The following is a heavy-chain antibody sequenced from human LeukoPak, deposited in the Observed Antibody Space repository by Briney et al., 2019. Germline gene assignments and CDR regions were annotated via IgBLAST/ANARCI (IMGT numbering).Heavy chain of an antibody. D-gene: IGHD1-26*01. V-gene: IGHV3-23*01. CDR2: ISGSGGRT. J-gene: IGHJ4*02. Sequence: PGGSLRLSCAASGFTFSSYAMSWVRQAPGKGLEWVSAISGSGGRTYYADSVKGRFTISRDNSKNTLYLHMNSLRAEDTAVYYCSKGELFDYFDYWGQGTLFTVSS. CDR3: SKGELFDYFDY. CDR1: GFTFSSYA.